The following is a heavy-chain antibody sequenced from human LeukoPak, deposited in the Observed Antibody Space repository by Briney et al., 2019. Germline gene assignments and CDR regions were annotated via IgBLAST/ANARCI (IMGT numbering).Heavy chain of an antibody. CDR2: IKQDGSEK. V-gene: IGHV3-7*01. D-gene: IGHD6-19*01. CDR3: ARDYGSGWYYFDY. Sequence: PGGSPRLSCAASGFTFSSYWMSWVRQAPGKGLEWVANIKQDGSEKYYVDSVKGRFTISRDNAKNSLYLQMNSLRAEDTAVYYCARDYGSGWYYFDYWGQGTLVTVSS. CDR1: GFTFSSYW. J-gene: IGHJ4*02.